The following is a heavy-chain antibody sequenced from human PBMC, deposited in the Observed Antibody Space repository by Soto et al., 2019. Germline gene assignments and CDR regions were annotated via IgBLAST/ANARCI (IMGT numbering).Heavy chain of an antibody. CDR1: GFTFSSYA. J-gene: IGHJ6*02. CDR3: VTEGNPHPFHYGIDV. V-gene: IGHV3-64D*06. Sequence: GGSLRLSCSASGFTFSSYAMHWVRQAPGKGLEYVSAISSNGGSTYYADSVKGRFTISRDNSKNTLYLQMSSLRAEYTAVYYCVTEGNPHPFHYGIDVWGQGTTVTVSS. CDR2: ISSNGGST.